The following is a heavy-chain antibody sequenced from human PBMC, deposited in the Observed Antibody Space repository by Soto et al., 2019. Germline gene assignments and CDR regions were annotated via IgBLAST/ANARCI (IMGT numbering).Heavy chain of an antibody. J-gene: IGHJ6*02. D-gene: IGHD2-2*01. CDR3: ARVRTQLCASPRCYGYHGMAV. Sequence: QVHLVQSGAEVKKPGSSVKGSCKASGGTFTSYAISWVRQAPGQGLEWIGGIIPIFTTANYAQKFQGRVAITADESTATASMELSSLRAEDTGVYYCARVRTQLCASPRCYGYHGMAVWGQGTTFTVSS. V-gene: IGHV1-69*12. CDR2: IIPIFTTA. CDR1: GGTFTSYA.